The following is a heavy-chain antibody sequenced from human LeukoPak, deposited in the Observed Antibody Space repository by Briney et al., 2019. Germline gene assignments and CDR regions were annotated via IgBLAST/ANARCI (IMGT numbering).Heavy chain of an antibody. CDR1: GFTFSSYS. CDR3: AKAYYDYVWGSYRYYY. CDR2: ISSSSSYT. Sequence: GGSLRLSCAASGFTFSSYSMNWVRQAPGKGLEWVSSISSSSSYTYYADSVKGRFTISRDNSKNTLYLQMNSLRAEDTAVYYCAKAYYDYVWGSYRYYYWGQGTLVTVSS. J-gene: IGHJ4*02. V-gene: IGHV3-21*04. D-gene: IGHD3-16*02.